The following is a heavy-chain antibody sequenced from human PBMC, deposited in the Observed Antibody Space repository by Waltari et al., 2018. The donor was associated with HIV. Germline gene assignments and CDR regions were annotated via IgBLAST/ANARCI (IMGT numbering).Heavy chain of an antibody. V-gene: IGHV1-46*01. CDR1: GYTFTNYY. CDR2: INPSGGST. D-gene: IGHD3-3*01. J-gene: IGHJ3*02. CDR3: ARDKAVGIITSVFNM. Sequence: QVQLVQSGAEVKKPGAYVKVSCKASGYTFTNYYIHWVRQAPGQGLEWMARINPSGGSTSHAQKFQGRVTMTRDTSTSTVYMELSSLRSEDTAVYYCARDKAVGIITSVFNMWGQGTMVIVSS.